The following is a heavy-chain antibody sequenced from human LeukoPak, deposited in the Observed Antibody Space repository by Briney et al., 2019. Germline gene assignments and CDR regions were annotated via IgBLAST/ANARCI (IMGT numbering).Heavy chain of an antibody. Sequence: PGGSLRLSCAASGFTFSSYGMHWVRQAPGKGLEWVAVISYDGSNKYYADSVKGRFTISRDNSKNTLYLQMNSPRAEDTAVYYCAKEYQLLFPYYYGMDVWGQGTTVTVSS. CDR3: AKEYQLLFPYYYGMDV. CDR1: GFTFSSYG. V-gene: IGHV3-30*18. CDR2: ISYDGSNK. J-gene: IGHJ6*02. D-gene: IGHD2-2*01.